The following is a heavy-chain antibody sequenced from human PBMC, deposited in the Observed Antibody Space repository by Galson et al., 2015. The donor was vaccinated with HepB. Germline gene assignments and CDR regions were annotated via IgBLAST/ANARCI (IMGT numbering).Heavy chain of an antibody. CDR3: AKNGGSYSFDY. D-gene: IGHD1-26*01. V-gene: IGHV4-59*01. CDR2: ITYSGTT. J-gene: IGHJ4*02. Sequence: LSLTCTVSGASISSYYWSWIRQPPGEGLEWIGYITYSGTTNYNSSLESRVTISLDPSKNHFSLKLSSVTAADTAVYYCAKNGGSYSFDYWGQGTLVTASS. CDR1: GASISSYY.